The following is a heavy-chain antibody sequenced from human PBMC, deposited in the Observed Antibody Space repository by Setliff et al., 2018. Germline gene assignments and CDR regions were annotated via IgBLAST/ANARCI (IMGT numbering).Heavy chain of an antibody. CDR2: IYYSGST. Sequence: SETLSLTCTVSGGSISSGDYYWSWIRQPPGKGLEWIGYIYYSGSTYYNPSLKSRVTISVDTSKNQFSLKLSSATAADTAVYYCARDGSTYYYDSSGYLLWGQGTMVTVSS. CDR1: GGSISSGDYY. D-gene: IGHD3-22*01. J-gene: IGHJ3*01. V-gene: IGHV4-30-4*08. CDR3: ARDGSTYYYDSSGYLL.